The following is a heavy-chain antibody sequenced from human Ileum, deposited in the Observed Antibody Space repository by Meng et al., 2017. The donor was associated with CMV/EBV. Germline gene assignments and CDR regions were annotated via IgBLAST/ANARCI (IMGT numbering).Heavy chain of an antibody. V-gene: IGHV4-39*07. CDR2: LYYNGDT. Sequence: EPGPGLVMPSQALSLTCTVSGGPMSINYYWGWIRQSPGKGLEWIGSLYYNGDTYYTPSLKSRVTLSVDTSKNQFSLKLNSVIAADTAVYYCAQRIYIDSYYFDSWGQGTLVTVSS. CDR3: AQRIYIDSYYFDS. D-gene: IGHD2/OR15-2a*01. J-gene: IGHJ4*02. CDR1: GGPMSINYY.